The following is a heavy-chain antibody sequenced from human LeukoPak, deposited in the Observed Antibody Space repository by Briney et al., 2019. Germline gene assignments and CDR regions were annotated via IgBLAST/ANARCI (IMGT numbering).Heavy chain of an antibody. Sequence: GGSLRLSCAASGVTFSSYAMSWVRQAPGKGLEWVSAISGSGGSTYYADSVKGRFTISRDNSKNTLYLQMNSLRAEDTAVYYCATLVQLWSLHLDYWGQGTLVTVSS. V-gene: IGHV3-23*01. J-gene: IGHJ4*02. CDR1: GVTFSSYA. CDR2: ISGSGGST. D-gene: IGHD5-18*01. CDR3: ATLVQLWSLHLDY.